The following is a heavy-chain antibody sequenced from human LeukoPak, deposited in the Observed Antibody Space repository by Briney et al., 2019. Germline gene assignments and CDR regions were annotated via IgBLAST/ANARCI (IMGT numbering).Heavy chain of an antibody. D-gene: IGHD4/OR15-4a*01. J-gene: IGHJ4*02. V-gene: IGHV1-18*01. Sequence: ASVKVSCKTSGYPFSNYGVAWVRQAPGQGPEWMGWISTNDGGTQYSQKFQERVALTRDTSTNTVHMELWTLRSDDAAVYYCAWDTNYEIDYWGQGTLVIVSS. CDR1: GYPFSNYG. CDR2: ISTNDGGT. CDR3: AWDTNYEIDY.